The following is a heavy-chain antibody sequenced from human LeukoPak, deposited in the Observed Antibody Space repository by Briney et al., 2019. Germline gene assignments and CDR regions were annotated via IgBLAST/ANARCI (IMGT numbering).Heavy chain of an antibody. J-gene: IGHJ5*02. Sequence: SETLSLTCTVSAGSISSSDYYWGWIRQSPGKGLEWIGRISYSGNTYYNPSLKTRATISPDTSKNQYSLRLTSVTAADTAIYYCARRGIWDLQIGNWFDPWGQGILVIVSS. V-gene: IGHV4-39*01. D-gene: IGHD3-16*01. CDR3: ARRGIWDLQIGNWFDP. CDR1: AGSISSSDYY. CDR2: ISYSGNT.